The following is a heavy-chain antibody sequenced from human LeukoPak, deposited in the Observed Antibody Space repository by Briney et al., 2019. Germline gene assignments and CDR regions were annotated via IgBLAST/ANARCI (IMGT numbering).Heavy chain of an antibody. J-gene: IGHJ5*02. D-gene: IGHD3-10*01. CDR3: ARHYYGSGSYLSS. CDR2: INAANGYA. V-gene: IGHV1-3*03. Sequence: ASVKVSCKASGYTFTNYAMHWVRQAPGQRPEWLGWINAANGYAKYSQELQGRVIITRDTSTSTVYMELSSLRSEDTAVYYCARHYYGSGSYLSSWGQGTLVTVSS. CDR1: GYTFTNYA.